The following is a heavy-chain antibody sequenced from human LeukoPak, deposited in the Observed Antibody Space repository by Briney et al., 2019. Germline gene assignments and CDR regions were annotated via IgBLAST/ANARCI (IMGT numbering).Heavy chain of an antibody. CDR1: GFTLSSYA. V-gene: IGHV3-23*01. Sequence: AGGSWKLSLAAPGFTLSSYARPGARRAPGKGLGWASVISGSGGSTYYADSVKGRFTISRDNSKNTLYVQMNSLRAEDTAVYYCAKADLVVAGTGYLDYWGQGTLVTVSS. CDR2: ISGSGGST. CDR3: AKADLVVAGTGYLDY. D-gene: IGHD6-19*01. J-gene: IGHJ4*02.